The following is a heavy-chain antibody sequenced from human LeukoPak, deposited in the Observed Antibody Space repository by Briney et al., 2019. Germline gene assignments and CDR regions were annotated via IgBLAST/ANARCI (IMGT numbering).Heavy chain of an antibody. CDR1: GYTFTSYG. D-gene: IGHD6-13*01. CDR3: ARDRLGFRWYPSDYYYYYGMDV. V-gene: IGHV1-18*01. J-gene: IGHJ6*02. Sequence: GASVKVSCKASGYTFTSYGISWVRQAPGQGLEWMGRISAYNGNTNYAQKLQGRATMTTDTSTSTAYMELRSLRSDDTAVYYCARDRLGFRWYPSDYYYYYGMDVWGQGTTVTVSS. CDR2: ISAYNGNT.